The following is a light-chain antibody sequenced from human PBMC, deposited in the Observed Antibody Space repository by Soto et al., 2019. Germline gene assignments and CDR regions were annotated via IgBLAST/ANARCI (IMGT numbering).Light chain of an antibody. CDR2: DAS. V-gene: IGKV1-5*01. CDR3: QQYNTDRYT. CDR1: QSIGSW. J-gene: IGKJ2*01. Sequence: DIQMTQSPSILSASVRDTVTITCRASQSIGSWLAWYQQKPGKAPKLLIYDASILESGVPSRFSGSGSGTEFTLTISSLQPDDFAAYFCQQYNTDRYTFGQGTKLQIK.